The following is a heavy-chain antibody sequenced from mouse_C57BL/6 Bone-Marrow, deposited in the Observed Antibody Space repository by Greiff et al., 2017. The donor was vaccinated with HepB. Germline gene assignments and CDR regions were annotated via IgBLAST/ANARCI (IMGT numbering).Heavy chain of an antibody. CDR3: TRPDDYDGFDY. D-gene: IGHD2-4*01. Sequence: VQLQQSGAELVRPGASVTLSCKASGYTFTDYEMHWVKQTPVHGLEWIGAIDPETGGTAYNQKFKGKAILTADKSSSTAYMELRSLTSEDSAVYYCTRPDDYDGFDYWGQGTTLTVSS. J-gene: IGHJ2*01. CDR1: GYTFTDYE. V-gene: IGHV1-15*01. CDR2: IDPETGGT.